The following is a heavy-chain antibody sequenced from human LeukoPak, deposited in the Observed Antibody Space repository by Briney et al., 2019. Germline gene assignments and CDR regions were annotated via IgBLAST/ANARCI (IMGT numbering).Heavy chain of an antibody. V-gene: IGHV3-74*01. CDR2: INSDGSDI. CDR3: ARGSLGDGSLLIDY. Sequence: GGSLRLSCAASGFTFSRYWMHWVRQAPGKGLVWVSHINSDGSDISYADSVKGRFTISRDNAKNTVYLQMNSLRAEDTAVYYCARGSLGDGSLLIDYWGQGTLVTVSS. CDR1: GFTFSRYW. J-gene: IGHJ4*02. D-gene: IGHD1-26*01.